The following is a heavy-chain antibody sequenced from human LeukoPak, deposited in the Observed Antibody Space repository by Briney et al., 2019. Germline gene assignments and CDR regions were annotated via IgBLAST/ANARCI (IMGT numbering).Heavy chain of an antibody. D-gene: IGHD6-19*01. CDR1: VCPISNYC. CDR2: ICNSGST. Sequence: NTSETLSLTCTVPVCPISNYCWSSIRQPAGKGLEWIGRICNSGSTNYNPSLKSRVTMSVDTSKNQFCLKLTSVTAAYTAVYYCAEGGQWLRVWGQGTLVTVSS. V-gene: IGHV4-4*07. CDR3: AEGGQWLRV. J-gene: IGHJ4*02.